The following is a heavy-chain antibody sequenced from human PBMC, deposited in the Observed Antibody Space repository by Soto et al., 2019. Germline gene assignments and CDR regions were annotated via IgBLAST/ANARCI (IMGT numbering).Heavy chain of an antibody. CDR3: TTRYCSGGSCSYFDY. D-gene: IGHD2-15*01. J-gene: IGHJ4*02. CDR2: IKSKTDGGTT. CDR1: GFTFSNAW. Sequence: EVQLVESGGGLVKPGGSLRLSCAASGFTFSNAWMSWVRQAPGKGLEWVGRIKSKTDGGTTDYAAPVKGRFTISRDESKNTLYLQMNSLKTEDTAVYYCTTRYCSGGSCSYFDYGGQGTLVTVSS. V-gene: IGHV3-15*01.